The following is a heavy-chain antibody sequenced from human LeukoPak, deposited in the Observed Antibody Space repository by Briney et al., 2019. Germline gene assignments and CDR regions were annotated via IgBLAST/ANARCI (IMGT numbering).Heavy chain of an antibody. Sequence: PGGSLRLSCLGSGFNFSSYGMHWVRQAPGKGLEYGASISANGIYTNHADSVSHKFTISRDNSNNRLNLQMDSLRHEDTAVYYCLKEYGEADYFDFWGQGTLVTVSS. V-gene: IGHV3-64D*06. D-gene: IGHD4/OR15-4a*01. CDR2: ISANGIYT. J-gene: IGHJ4*02. CDR3: LKEYGEADYFDF. CDR1: GFNFSSYG.